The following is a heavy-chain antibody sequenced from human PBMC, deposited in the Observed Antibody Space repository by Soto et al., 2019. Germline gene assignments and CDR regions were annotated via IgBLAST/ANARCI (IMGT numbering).Heavy chain of an antibody. CDR2: IYYSGST. CDR1: GGSISSYY. CDR3: ARGYYDSSGYVLFDY. D-gene: IGHD3-22*01. J-gene: IGHJ4*02. Sequence: SETLSLTCTVSGGSISSYYWSWIRQPPGKGLEWIGYIYYSGSTNYNPSLKSRVTISVDTSKNQFSLKLSSVTAADTAVYYCARGYYDSSGYVLFDYWGQGTLVTVS. V-gene: IGHV4-59*01.